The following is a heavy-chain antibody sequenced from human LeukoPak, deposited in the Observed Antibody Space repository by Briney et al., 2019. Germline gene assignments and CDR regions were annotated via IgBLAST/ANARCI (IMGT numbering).Heavy chain of an antibody. V-gene: IGHV4-61*09. Sequence: SQTLSLTCTISGASITSDNYFYSWIRQPAGKGLEWIGHIYRTGVTNYNPSLESRVTISVDTSKNQFSLNLNSVTAADTAVYSCARGFHQYCTSTAYYGPSDHWGPGTLVIVSS. CDR2: IYRTGVT. CDR3: ARGFHQYCTSTAYYGPSDH. J-gene: IGHJ4*02. D-gene: IGHD2/OR15-2a*01. CDR1: GASITSDNYF.